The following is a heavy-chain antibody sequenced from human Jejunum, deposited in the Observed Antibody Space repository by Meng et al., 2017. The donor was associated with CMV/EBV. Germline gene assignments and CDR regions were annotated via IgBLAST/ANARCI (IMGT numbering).Heavy chain of an antibody. J-gene: IGHJ4*02. CDR1: GFTFSSYA. CDR2: ISGSSGST. Sequence: SGFTFSSYAMSWVRQDPGKGLEWVSGISGSSGSTYYADSVKGRFTISRDNSKNTLYLQMNSLRAEDTAVYYCAKDGGVGTTSRFDSWGQGTLVTVSS. CDR3: AKDGGVGTTSRFDS. V-gene: IGHV3-23*01. D-gene: IGHD1-26*01.